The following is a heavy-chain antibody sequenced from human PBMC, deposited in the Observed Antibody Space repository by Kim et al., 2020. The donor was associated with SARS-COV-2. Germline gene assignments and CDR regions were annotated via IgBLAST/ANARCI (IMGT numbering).Heavy chain of an antibody. J-gene: IGHJ4*02. CDR3: AKRKLLWFGELFGYFDY. V-gene: IGHV3-23*01. CDR2: ISGSGGST. D-gene: IGHD3-10*01. Sequence: GGSLRLSCAASGFTFSSYAMSWVRQAPGKGLEWVSAISGSGGSTYYADSVKGRFTISRDNSKNTLYLQMNSLRAEDTAVYYCAKRKLLWFGELFGYFDYWGQGTLVTVSS. CDR1: GFTFSSYA.